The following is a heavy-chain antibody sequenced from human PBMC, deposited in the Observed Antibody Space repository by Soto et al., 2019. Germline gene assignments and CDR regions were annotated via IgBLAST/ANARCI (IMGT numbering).Heavy chain of an antibody. CDR3: AREGRRGALDV. J-gene: IGHJ6*02. CDR1: GFTFSSYD. CDR2: IGTAGDT. Sequence: EVQLVESGGGLVQPGGSLRLSCAASGFTFSSYDMHWVRQATGKGLEWVSAIGTAGDTYYPGSVKGRFTISRENAKNSLYLQMNSLRGEDTAVYYCAREGRRGALDVWGQGTTVTVSS. V-gene: IGHV3-13*01.